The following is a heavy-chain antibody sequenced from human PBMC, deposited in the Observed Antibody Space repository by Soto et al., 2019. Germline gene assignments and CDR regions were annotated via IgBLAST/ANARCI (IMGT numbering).Heavy chain of an antibody. D-gene: IGHD3-16*01. CDR3: AKGDLLWDPFDF. CDR2: ITASGYSA. Sequence: EAQLLESGGGLVQPGGSLRLSCAASGLAFSNYAMTWVRQAPGKGLEWVSIITASGYSAYYGGAVKGRFTTSRDNSRSTLYLQMNGLRADDTAVYDCAKGDLLWDPFDFWGQGTLVTVSS. J-gene: IGHJ4*02. V-gene: IGHV3-23*01. CDR1: GLAFSNYA.